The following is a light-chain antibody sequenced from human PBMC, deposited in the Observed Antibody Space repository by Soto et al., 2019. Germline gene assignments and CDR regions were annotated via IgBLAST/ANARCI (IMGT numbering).Light chain of an antibody. J-gene: IGKJ1*01. CDR2: KAS. Sequence: DIQMTQSPSTLSASVGDGVTITCRASQSIRSWLAWYQQKPGKAPKLMIYKASSLETGVPSRFSGSGSGTEFTLTISSLHPDDFATYYCQQYNSFPWTFGHGTKVEVK. CDR3: QQYNSFPWT. V-gene: IGKV1-5*03. CDR1: QSIRSW.